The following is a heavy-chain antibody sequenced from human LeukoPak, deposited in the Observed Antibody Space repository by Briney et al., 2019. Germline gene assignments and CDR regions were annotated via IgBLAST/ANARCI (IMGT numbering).Heavy chain of an antibody. CDR3: ARSRLLWFGESMPWYFDY. J-gene: IGHJ4*02. Sequence: PSQTLSLTCTVSGGSISSGSYYWSWIRQPAGKGLEWIGRIYTSGSTNYNPSLKSRVTISVDTSKNQFSLKLSFVTAADTAVYYCARSRLLWFGESMPWYFDYWGQGTLVTVSS. V-gene: IGHV4-61*02. CDR1: GGSISSGSYY. D-gene: IGHD3-10*01. CDR2: IYTSGST.